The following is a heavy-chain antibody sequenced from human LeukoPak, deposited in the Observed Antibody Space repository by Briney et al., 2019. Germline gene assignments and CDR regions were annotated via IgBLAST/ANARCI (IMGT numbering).Heavy chain of an antibody. D-gene: IGHD6-13*01. CDR1: GGSISSSSYY. V-gene: IGHV4-39*07. CDR3: ARVAIAGTGPDC. CDR2: IYYSGST. J-gene: IGHJ4*02. Sequence: PSETLSLTCTVSGGSISSSSYYWGWIRQPPGKGLEWIGSIYYSGSTYYNPSLKSRVTISVDTSKNQLSLKLSSVTAADTAVYYCARVAIAGTGPDCWGQGTLVTVSS.